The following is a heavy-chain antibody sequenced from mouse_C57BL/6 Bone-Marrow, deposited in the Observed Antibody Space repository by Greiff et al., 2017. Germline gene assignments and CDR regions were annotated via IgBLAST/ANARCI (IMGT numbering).Heavy chain of an antibody. Sequence: VQLQQSGAELVRPGASVKLSCKASGYTFTDYYINWVKQRPGQGLEWIARIYPGSGNTYYNEKFKGKDTLTAEKSSSTAYMQLSSLTSEDSAVYVWARGGALYFDYWGQGTTLTVSS. V-gene: IGHV1-76*01. CDR1: GYTFTDYY. CDR2: IYPGSGNT. CDR3: ARGGALYFDY. J-gene: IGHJ2*01.